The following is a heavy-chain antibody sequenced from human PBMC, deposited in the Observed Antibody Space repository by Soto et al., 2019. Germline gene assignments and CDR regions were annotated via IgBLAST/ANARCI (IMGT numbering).Heavy chain of an antibody. Sequence: LRLSCAASGFTFSSYGMHWVRQAPGKGLEWVAVISYDGSNKYYADSVKGRFTISRDNSKNTLYLQMNSLRAEDTAVYYCAKDRRRIAVAGTFDYWGQGTLVTVSS. D-gene: IGHD6-19*01. V-gene: IGHV3-30*18. CDR3: AKDRRRIAVAGTFDY. CDR2: ISYDGSNK. CDR1: GFTFSSYG. J-gene: IGHJ4*02.